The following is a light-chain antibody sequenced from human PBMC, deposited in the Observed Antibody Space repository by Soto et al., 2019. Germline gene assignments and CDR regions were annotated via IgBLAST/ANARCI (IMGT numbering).Light chain of an antibody. Sequence: QSALTQPPSASGSPGQSVRISCTGTRRDVGGYNYVAWYQQHPGKAPKLMIYEVTKRPSGVPDRFSGSKSGNTASLTVSGLQAEDEADYYCSSYAGSNNYVFGTGTKVTVL. CDR1: RRDVGGYNY. V-gene: IGLV2-8*01. CDR2: EVT. J-gene: IGLJ1*01. CDR3: SSYAGSNNYV.